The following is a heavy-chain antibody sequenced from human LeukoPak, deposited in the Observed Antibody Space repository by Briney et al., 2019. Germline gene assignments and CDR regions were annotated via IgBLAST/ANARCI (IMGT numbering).Heavy chain of an antibody. J-gene: IGHJ4*02. V-gene: IGHV3-73*01. Sequence: GGSLRLSCAASGFTFSGSALHWVRQASGKGLEWVGRVRSKANNYATTYAASVKDRFTISRDDSKNTAYLQMHSLKTEDTAVYYCTRYNVGFESWGQGTLVTVSS. CDR2: VRSKANNYAT. CDR1: GFTFSGSA. CDR3: TRYNVGFES. D-gene: IGHD1-1*01.